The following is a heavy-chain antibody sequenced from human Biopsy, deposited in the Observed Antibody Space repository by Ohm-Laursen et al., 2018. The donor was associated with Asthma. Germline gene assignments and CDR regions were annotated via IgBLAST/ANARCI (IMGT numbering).Heavy chain of an antibody. Sequence: SSVTASCKTSGDSFSNYAISWARQAPGHGLEWMGGLIPVLGTPDHALLCEGRATIPADESTRTAYMVLGRVSSEDPAVYYCARGYSGSDRIVYYYSGLEVWGQGTTVTVSS. V-gene: IGHV1-69*01. CDR1: GDSFSNYA. D-gene: IGHD5-12*01. CDR3: ARGYSGSDRIVYYYSGLEV. CDR2: LIPVLGTP. J-gene: IGHJ6*02.